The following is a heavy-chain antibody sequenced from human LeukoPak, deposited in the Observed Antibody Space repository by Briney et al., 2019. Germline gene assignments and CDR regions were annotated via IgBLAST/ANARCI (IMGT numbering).Heavy chain of an antibody. CDR2: RYYSVNT. Sequence: SETLSLTCTVSGVSFTNYYWSWIRLPPGKGLEWIGYRYYSVNTIYNPSLKSRVTMSLDTSKNQFFLTLSSVTAADTAIYYCARHDDIAVFRNGMDVWGPGTMVTVSS. J-gene: IGHJ6*02. CDR3: ARHDDIAVFRNGMDV. D-gene: IGHD6-19*01. CDR1: GVSFTNYY. V-gene: IGHV4-59*08.